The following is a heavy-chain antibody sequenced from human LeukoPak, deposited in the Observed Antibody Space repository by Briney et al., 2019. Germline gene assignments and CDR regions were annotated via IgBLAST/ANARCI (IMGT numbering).Heavy chain of an antibody. CDR1: GFTFSTTW. CDR2: VSSDGSR. CDR3: ATDGAYGLTH. J-gene: IGHJ4*02. V-gene: IGHV3-74*01. D-gene: IGHD3-16*01. Sequence: GGSLRLSCAASGFTFSTTWMHWVRQAPGKGLMWVSHVSSDGSRTYADSVKGRFTVSRDNNKGMVYLQMSSLRAEDTAVYYCATDGAYGLTHWGQGTLVTVSS.